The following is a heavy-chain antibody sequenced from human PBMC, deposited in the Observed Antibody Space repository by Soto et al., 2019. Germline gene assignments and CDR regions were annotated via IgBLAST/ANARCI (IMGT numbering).Heavy chain of an antibody. CDR3: AKDSGHGARMHICGLDV. CDR2: ISGHSGGT. V-gene: IGHV1-18*01. J-gene: IGHJ6*02. CDR1: GYPFTKFG. D-gene: IGHD1-26*01. Sequence: QPQLVQSGVELKKPGASVRVSCKASGYPFTKFGINWVRQAPGQGLEWMGWISGHSGGTKYGPKFRDRLTMGTDTASKTAYMDLRSLKSDVTAVYYCAKDSGHGARMHICGLDVWGQGTTVTVSS.